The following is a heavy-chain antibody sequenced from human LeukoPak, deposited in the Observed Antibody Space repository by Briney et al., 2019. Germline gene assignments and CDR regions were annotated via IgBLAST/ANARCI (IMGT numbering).Heavy chain of an antibody. CDR2: ISSTSSTI. J-gene: IGHJ4*02. V-gene: IGHV3-48*02. CDR3: ARSFDH. Sequence: PGGSLRLSCAASGFTFSTYTMNWVRQAPGKGLEWVSYISSTSSTIYYADSAQGRFTISRDNAKNSLCLQMNSLRDEDTAVYYCARSFDHWGQGTLVTVSS. CDR1: GFTFSTYT.